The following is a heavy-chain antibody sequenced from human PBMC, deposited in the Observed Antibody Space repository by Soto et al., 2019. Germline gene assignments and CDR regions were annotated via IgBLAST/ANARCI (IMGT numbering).Heavy chain of an antibody. CDR1: GFTFTSYY. D-gene: IGHD2-21*01. Sequence: VKVSCKASGFTFTSYYMHWVRQAPAQGLEWMGIINPSGDTTNYAQEFQGRVTMTRDTSTSTVYMELSSLRSEDTAVYYCTRGAYCGGDCYDYWGQGTLVTVSS. J-gene: IGHJ4*02. CDR2: INPSGDTT. V-gene: IGHV1-46*03. CDR3: TRGAYCGGDCYDY.